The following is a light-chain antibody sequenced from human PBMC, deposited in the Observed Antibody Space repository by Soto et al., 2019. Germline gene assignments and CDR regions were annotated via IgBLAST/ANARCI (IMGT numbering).Light chain of an antibody. CDR1: QSVSSTY. CDR3: QQYGSSPPWT. J-gene: IGKJ1*01. CDR2: GSS. Sequence: EIVLTQSPGTLSLSPGERATLSCRASQSVSSTYLAWYQQKPGQSPRLLIYGSSSRATGIPDRFSGSGSGTAVTLTISRVEPEDFAVYYCQQYGSSPPWTFGQGTKVEIK. V-gene: IGKV3-20*01.